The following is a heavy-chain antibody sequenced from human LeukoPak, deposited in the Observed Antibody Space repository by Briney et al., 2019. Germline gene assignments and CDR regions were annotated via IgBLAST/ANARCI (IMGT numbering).Heavy chain of an antibody. CDR1: GFTFSSYW. V-gene: IGHV3-7*03. CDR2: IKQDGSEK. CDR3: ARDGTMVRGVYYGMDV. D-gene: IGHD3-10*01. Sequence: GGSLRLSCAASGFTFSSYWMSWVRQAPGKGLEWVANIKQDGSEKCYVDSVKGRFTISRDNAKNSLYLQMNSLRAEDTAVYYCARDGTMVRGVYYGMDVWGKGTTVTVSS. J-gene: IGHJ6*04.